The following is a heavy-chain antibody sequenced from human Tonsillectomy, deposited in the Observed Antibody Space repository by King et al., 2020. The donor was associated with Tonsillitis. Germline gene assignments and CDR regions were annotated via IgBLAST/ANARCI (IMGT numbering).Heavy chain of an antibody. Sequence: VQLVESGGGLVQPGRSLRLSCKASGFTFDDYAMHWVRQPPGKGLEWVSGISWRSDNIGSADSVKGRFTISRDNAKKSLYLEMNSLRTEDTALYYCARGSALGLYYAIDVWGQGTTVTVSS. D-gene: IGHD1-26*01. J-gene: IGHJ6*02. CDR3: ARGSALGLYYAIDV. V-gene: IGHV3-9*01. CDR2: ISWRSDNI. CDR1: GFTFDDYA.